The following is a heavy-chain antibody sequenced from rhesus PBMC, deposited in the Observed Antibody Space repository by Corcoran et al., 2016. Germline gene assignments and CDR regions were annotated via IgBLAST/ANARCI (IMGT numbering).Heavy chain of an antibody. Sequence: EVQLVQSGAEAKRPGESLKISCKTSGYSFISYWISWVRQMPGKGLEWMAAIDPSDSDTSYNPSFQGQVTISADKSISTAYLQWSRLKASDTATYYCAKGGRNQLDYWGQGVLVTVSS. CDR1: GYSFISYW. J-gene: IGHJ4*01. CDR2: IDPSDSDT. CDR3: AKGGRNQLDY. V-gene: IGHV5-20*01.